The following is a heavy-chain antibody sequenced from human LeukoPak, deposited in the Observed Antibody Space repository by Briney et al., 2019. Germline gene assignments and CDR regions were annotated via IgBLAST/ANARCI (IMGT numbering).Heavy chain of an antibody. CDR2: ISSSSSYI. J-gene: IGHJ4*02. CDR1: GFTFSSYS. D-gene: IGHD1-14*01. V-gene: IGHV3-21*01. Sequence: GGSLRLSCAASGFTFSSYSMNWVRQAPGKGLEWVSSISSSSSYIYYADSVKGRFTISGDNAKNSLYLQMNSLRAEDTAVYYCARSSITGDSSDYWGQGTLVTVSS. CDR3: ARSSITGDSSDY.